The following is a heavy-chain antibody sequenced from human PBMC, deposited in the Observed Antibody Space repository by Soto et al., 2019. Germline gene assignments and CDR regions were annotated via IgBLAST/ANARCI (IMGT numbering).Heavy chain of an antibody. J-gene: IGHJ5*02. CDR2: ISAYNGNT. V-gene: IGHV1-18*01. CDR3: ARGMAAAGTWGGPVRFDP. Sequence: QVQLVQSGAEVKQPGASVKVSCKASGYTFTSYGISWVRQAPGQGLEWMGWISAYNGNTNYAQKLQGRVTMTTDTCTSKGYMELRSLRSDDTAVYYRARGMAAAGTWGGPVRFDPWGQGALVTVSS. CDR1: GYTFTSYG. D-gene: IGHD6-13*01.